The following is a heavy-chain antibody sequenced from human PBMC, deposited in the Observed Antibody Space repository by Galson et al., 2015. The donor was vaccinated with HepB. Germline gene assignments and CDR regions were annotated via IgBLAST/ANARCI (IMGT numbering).Heavy chain of an antibody. V-gene: IGHV1-8*01. CDR3: ARGGYVWGSYRYRDWFDP. D-gene: IGHD3-16*02. CDR2: MNPNSGNT. Sequence: SVKVSCKASGYTFTSYDINWVRQATGQGLEWMGWMNPNSGNTGYAQKFQGRVTMTRNTSISTAYMELSSLRSEDTAVYYCARGGYVWGSYRYRDWFDPWGQGTLVTVSS. J-gene: IGHJ5*02. CDR1: GYTFTSYD.